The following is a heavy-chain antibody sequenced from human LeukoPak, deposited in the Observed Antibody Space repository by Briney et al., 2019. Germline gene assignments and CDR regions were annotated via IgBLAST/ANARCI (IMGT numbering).Heavy chain of an antibody. V-gene: IGHV4-39*07. CDR1: GGSISSSGFY. Sequence: SETLSLTCTVSGGSISSSGFYWGWIRQPPGKGLEWIGNIYYSGSTNYNPSLKSRVTISVDTSKNQFSLKLSSVTAADTAVYYCARGTTSLEPWGQGTLVTVSS. CDR3: ARGTTSLEP. CDR2: IYYSGST. J-gene: IGHJ4*02. D-gene: IGHD1-1*01.